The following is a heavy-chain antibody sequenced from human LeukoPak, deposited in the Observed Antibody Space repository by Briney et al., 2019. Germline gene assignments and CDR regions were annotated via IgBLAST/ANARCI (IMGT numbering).Heavy chain of an antibody. J-gene: IGHJ6*03. Sequence: PGESLTLSCAASGFTFSSYGMHWVRQAPRKGLAGVAFMRHYESNKYYADSVKGRFTSSRDNSKNTLYLQMKSLRAEDTAVYYCAKDGRRTTVTTLGSYYYMDVWGKGTTVTISS. CDR3: AKDGRRTTVTTLGSYYYMDV. D-gene: IGHD4-17*01. V-gene: IGHV3-30*02. CDR2: MRHYESNK. CDR1: GFTFSSYG.